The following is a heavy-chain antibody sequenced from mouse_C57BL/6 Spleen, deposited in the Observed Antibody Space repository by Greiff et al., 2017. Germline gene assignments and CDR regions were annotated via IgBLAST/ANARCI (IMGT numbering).Heavy chain of an antibody. CDR2: IYPGAGDT. Sequence: QVQLQQSGAELVKPGASVKISCKASGYAFSSYWMNWVKQRPGQGLEWIGQIYPGAGDTNYNGKFKGKATLTADKSSSTAYMQLSSLTSEDSAVYYSARPHYYDYDGGYFDVWGTGTTVTVSS. J-gene: IGHJ1*03. D-gene: IGHD2-4*01. CDR3: ARPHYYDYDGGYFDV. V-gene: IGHV1-80*01. CDR1: GYAFSSYW.